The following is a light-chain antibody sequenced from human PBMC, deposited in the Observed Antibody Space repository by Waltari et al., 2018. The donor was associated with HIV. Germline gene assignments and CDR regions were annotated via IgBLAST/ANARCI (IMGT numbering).Light chain of an antibody. V-gene: IGKV3-20*01. CDR1: QSVTSTY. CDR2: GAS. Sequence: EIVLTQSPGTLSLSPGETATLSCRASQSVTSTYLAWYHQKPAQALRLLIYGASSRATGIPDRFRGSGSGTDLTLTIRRLEPEDFAVYYCQQYGSSPYTFGQGTELEIK. CDR3: QQYGSSPYT. J-gene: IGKJ2*01.